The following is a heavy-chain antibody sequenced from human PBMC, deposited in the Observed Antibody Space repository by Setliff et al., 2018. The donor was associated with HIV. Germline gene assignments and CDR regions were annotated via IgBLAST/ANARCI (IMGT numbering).Heavy chain of an antibody. CDR2: ITSKAYGGTT. V-gene: IGHV3-49*03. CDR1: GITVSTNF. CDR3: HLLGYCSTTSCHISGWFDP. D-gene: IGHD2-2*02. J-gene: IGHJ5*02. Sequence: GGSLRLSCVASGITVSTNFMTWIRQAPGKGLEWVGSITSKAYGGTTEYAASVKGRFIISRDDSKSVAYVQMHSLKTEDTAVYYCHLLGYCSTTSCHISGWFDPWGQGTLVTVSS.